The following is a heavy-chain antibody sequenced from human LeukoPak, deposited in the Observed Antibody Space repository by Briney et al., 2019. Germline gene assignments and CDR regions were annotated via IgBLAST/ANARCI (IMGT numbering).Heavy chain of an antibody. Sequence: SEPLSLTCTVSGGSISSHYWSWIRQPAGKGLGWIGYIYYIGSTTYNTSLKSRGTISVDTSKNQLSRKLSSVTAADTAVYYCAGGWMNWFDPWGQGTLVTVSS. V-gene: IGHV4-59*11. CDR3: AGGWMNWFDP. D-gene: IGHD2-2*03. J-gene: IGHJ5*02. CDR2: IYYIGST. CDR1: GGSISSHY.